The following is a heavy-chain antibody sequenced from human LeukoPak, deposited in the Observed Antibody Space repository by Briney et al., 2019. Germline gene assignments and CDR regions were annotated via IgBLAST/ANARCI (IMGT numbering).Heavy chain of an antibody. V-gene: IGHV3-21*01. CDR2: ISSSSSYI. Sequence: PGRSLRLSCAASGFTFSNYGMHWVRQAPGKGLEWVSSISSSSSYIYYADSVKGRFTISRDNAKNSLYLQMNSLRAEDTAVYYCARVEATNDAFDIWGQGTMVTVSS. J-gene: IGHJ3*02. D-gene: IGHD5-24*01. CDR1: GFTFSNYG. CDR3: ARVEATNDAFDI.